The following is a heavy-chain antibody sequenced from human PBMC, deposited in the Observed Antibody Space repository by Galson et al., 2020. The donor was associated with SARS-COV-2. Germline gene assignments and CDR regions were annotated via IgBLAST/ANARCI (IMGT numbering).Heavy chain of an antibody. CDR3: AKRPAVVTSQYFDH. CDR2: ISAGGFNT. D-gene: IGHD2-21*02. J-gene: IGHJ4*02. Sequence: GESLKISCAASGFTFSSCAISWVRQAPGMGLGWVSAISAGGFNTYYADSARGRFTISRDNSNNTPYLQMNSLRAEDTAVCYCAKRPAVVTSQYFDHWGRGTLVTVSS. V-gene: IGHV3-23*01. CDR1: GFTFSSCA.